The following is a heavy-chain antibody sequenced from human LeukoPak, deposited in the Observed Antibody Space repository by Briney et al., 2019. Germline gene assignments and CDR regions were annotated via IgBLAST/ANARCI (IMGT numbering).Heavy chain of an antibody. CDR3: ARDRDTIFGVVIPDAFDI. D-gene: IGHD3-3*01. Sequence: AGGSLRLSCAASGFTFSTYSMNWVRQAPGKGLEWVSYIGSTSTTIYYADSVKGRFTVSRDNAKNSLYLQMNSLRAEDTAVYYCARDRDTIFGVVIPDAFDIWGQGTMVTVSS. J-gene: IGHJ3*02. CDR2: IGSTSTTI. V-gene: IGHV3-48*01. CDR1: GFTFSTYS.